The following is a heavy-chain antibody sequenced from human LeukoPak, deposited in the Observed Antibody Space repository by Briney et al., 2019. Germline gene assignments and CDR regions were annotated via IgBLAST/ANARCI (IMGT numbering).Heavy chain of an antibody. CDR2: ISSSSSYI. CDR3: ARSSGDVDTAMADEDDY. D-gene: IGHD5-18*01. J-gene: IGHJ4*02. CDR1: GFTFSTYA. Sequence: PGGSLRLSCAASGFTFSTYAMNWVRQAPGKGLEWVSSISSSSSYIYYADSVKGRFTISRDNAKNSLYLQMNSLRAEDTAVYYCARSSGDVDTAMADEDDYWGQGTLVTVSS. V-gene: IGHV3-21*01.